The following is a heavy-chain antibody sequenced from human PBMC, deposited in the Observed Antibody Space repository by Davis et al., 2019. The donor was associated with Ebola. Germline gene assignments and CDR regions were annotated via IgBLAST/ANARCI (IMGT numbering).Heavy chain of an antibody. CDR3: ASGYDSSGYYLKRIDAFDI. J-gene: IGHJ3*02. V-gene: IGHV1-18*04. Sequence: ASVKVSCKASGYTFSNYGITWVRQAPGQGLEWMGWIRPYNGNTHYAQKFQGRVTMTTDTSTSTAYMELRSLRSDDTAVYYCASGYDSSGYYLKRIDAFDIWGQGTMVTVSS. CDR1: GYTFSNYG. CDR2: IRPYNGNT. D-gene: IGHD3-22*01.